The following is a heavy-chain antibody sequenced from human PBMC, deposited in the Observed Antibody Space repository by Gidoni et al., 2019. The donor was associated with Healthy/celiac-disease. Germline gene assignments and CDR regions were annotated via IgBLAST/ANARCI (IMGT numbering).Heavy chain of an antibody. CDR3: ARPDCTGGVCNDAFDI. CDR2: IIPIFGTA. D-gene: IGHD2-8*02. J-gene: IGHJ3*02. CDR1: GATFSSYA. V-gene: IGHV1-69*01. Sequence: QVQLVQSGAEVKKPGSSVKVSCNASGATFSSYAISWVRQAPGQGLEWMGGIIPIFGTANYAQKFQGRVTITADESTSTAYMELSSLRSEDTAVYYCARPDCTGGVCNDAFDIWGQGTMVTVSS.